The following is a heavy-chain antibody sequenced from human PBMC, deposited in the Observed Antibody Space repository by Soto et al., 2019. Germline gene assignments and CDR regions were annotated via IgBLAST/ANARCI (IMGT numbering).Heavy chain of an antibody. V-gene: IGHV4-34*01. J-gene: IGHJ6*02. Sequence: SETLSLTCTFYGVSFRGYYWSWIRQPPGKGLEWIGEINHSGSTNYNPSLKSRVTISVDTSKNQFSLKLSSVTAADTAVYYCARGCRGVIVKRGYYYGMDVWGQGTTVTAP. CDR1: GVSFRGYY. CDR2: INHSGST. CDR3: ARGCRGVIVKRGYYYGMDV. D-gene: IGHD3-16*02.